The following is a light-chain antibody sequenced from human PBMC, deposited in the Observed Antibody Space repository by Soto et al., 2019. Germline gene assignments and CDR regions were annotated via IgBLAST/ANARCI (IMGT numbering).Light chain of an antibody. Sequence: QSALTQPASVSGSPGQSITISCTGTSSDVGGYNYVSWYQQHPGKAPKLMIYEVSNRPSGVSNRFSGSKSGNTASLTISGLQAEDEADYYCSSYTSRMFGGGTQLTVL. CDR1: SSDVGGYNY. CDR3: SSYTSRM. J-gene: IGLJ3*02. CDR2: EVS. V-gene: IGLV2-14*01.